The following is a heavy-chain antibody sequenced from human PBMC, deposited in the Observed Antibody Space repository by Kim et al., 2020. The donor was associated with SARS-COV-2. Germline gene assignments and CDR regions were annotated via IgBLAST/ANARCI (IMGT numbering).Heavy chain of an antibody. CDR1: GFIFSSHT. Sequence: GGSLRLSCAVSGFIFSSHTMNWVRQAPGKGLEWVASISSSGSYIYYADSGKGRFTISRENARNSLYLQMNSLRVEDTAVYYCAGDRGSSWYPQGFEYWG. D-gene: IGHD6-13*01. V-gene: IGHV3-21*01. CDR2: ISSSGSYI. CDR3: AGDRGSSWYPQGFEY. J-gene: IGHJ4*01.